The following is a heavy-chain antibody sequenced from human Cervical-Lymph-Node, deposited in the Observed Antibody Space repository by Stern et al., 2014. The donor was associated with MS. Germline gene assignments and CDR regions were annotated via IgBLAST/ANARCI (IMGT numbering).Heavy chain of an antibody. D-gene: IGHD1-26*01. V-gene: IGHV1-69*01. J-gene: IGHJ6*02. CDR1: GGPFSSYA. Sequence: QVQLVQSGAEVKKPGSSVKVSCKASGGPFSSYAISWVRQAPGQGLEWMGGLIPTFGTANYAQKFPGRVTITADESTSTAYMELSSLRSEDTAVYYCARGELKEGLVRGMDVWGQGTTVTVSS. CDR2: LIPTFGTA. CDR3: ARGELKEGLVRGMDV.